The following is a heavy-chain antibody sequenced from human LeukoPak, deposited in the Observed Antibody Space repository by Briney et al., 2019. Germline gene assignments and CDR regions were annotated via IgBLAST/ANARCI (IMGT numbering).Heavy chain of an antibody. CDR2: INAGNGNT. Sequence: ASVKVSCKASGHTFTSYAMHWVRQAPGQRLEWMGWINAGNGNTKYSQKFQGRVTITRDTSASTAYMELSSLRSEDTAVYYCAVGFEWLGLFDYWGQGTLVTVSS. CDR3: AVGFEWLGLFDY. CDR1: GHTFTSYA. J-gene: IGHJ4*02. D-gene: IGHD6-19*01. V-gene: IGHV1-3*01.